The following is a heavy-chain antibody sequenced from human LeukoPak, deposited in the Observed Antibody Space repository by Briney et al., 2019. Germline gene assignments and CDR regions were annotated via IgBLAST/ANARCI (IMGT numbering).Heavy chain of an antibody. Sequence: SETLSLTCTVSGGSISSGSYYWSWIRQPAGKGLEWIGRIYTSGSTNYNPSLKSRVTISVYTSKNQFSLKLSPVTAADTAVYYGARGNGGYAYNWFDPWGQGTLVTVSS. CDR1: GGSISSGSYY. CDR3: ARGNGGYAYNWFDP. CDR2: IYTSGST. V-gene: IGHV4-61*02. J-gene: IGHJ5*02. D-gene: IGHD5-12*01.